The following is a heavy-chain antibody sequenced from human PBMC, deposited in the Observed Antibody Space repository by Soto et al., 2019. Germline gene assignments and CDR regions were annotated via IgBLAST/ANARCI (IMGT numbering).Heavy chain of an antibody. CDR3: AADRYDSSGYYYTHYYYGMDV. CDR1: GFTFTSSA. Sequence: SVKVSCKASGFTFTSSAVQWVRQARGQRLEWIGWIVVGSGNTNYAQKFQERVTITRDMSTSTAYMELSSLRSEDTAVYYCAADRYDSSGYYYTHYYYGMDVWGQGTTVTVSS. CDR2: IVVGSGNT. J-gene: IGHJ6*02. V-gene: IGHV1-58*01. D-gene: IGHD3-22*01.